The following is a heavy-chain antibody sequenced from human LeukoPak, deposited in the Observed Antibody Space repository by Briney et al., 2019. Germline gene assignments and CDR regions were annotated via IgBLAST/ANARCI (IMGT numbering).Heavy chain of an antibody. CDR1: EFTFSNYW. V-gene: IGHV3-7*01. J-gene: IGHJ4*02. Sequence: SGGSLRLSCVASEFTFSNYWMSWVRQAPGKGLEWVANIKGDGSEKKYVDSVEGRFTISRDNAKNSLYLQMNSLRAEDTALYYCAKGSFEFCSSTSCSPPFDYWGQGTLVTVSS. CDR2: IKGDGSEK. CDR3: AKGSFEFCSSTSCSPPFDY. D-gene: IGHD2-2*01.